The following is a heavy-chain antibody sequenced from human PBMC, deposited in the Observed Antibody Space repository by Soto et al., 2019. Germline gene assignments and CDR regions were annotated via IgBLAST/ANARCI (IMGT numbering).Heavy chain of an antibody. CDR2: ISYDGSNE. CDR1: GFTFSSYG. Sequence: PGGSLRLSCVASGFTFSSYGIHWVRQAPGKGLEWVAVISYDGSNEYYADSVKGRFTISRDNSKNTPYLQMDSLRPEDTAVYYCAKEITVAGDFDYWGNGTLVTVSS. J-gene: IGHJ4*01. CDR3: AKEITVAGDFDY. V-gene: IGHV3-30*18. D-gene: IGHD6-19*01.